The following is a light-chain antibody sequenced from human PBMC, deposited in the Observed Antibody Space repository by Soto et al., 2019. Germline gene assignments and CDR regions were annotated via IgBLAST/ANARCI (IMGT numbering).Light chain of an antibody. J-gene: IGKJ1*01. CDR3: QQYGSSTGWT. CDR1: QSVSSSY. CDR2: GAS. Sequence: EIVLTQSPGTLSLSPGERATLSCRASQSVSSSYLAWYQQKPGQAPRLLIYGASSRATGIPDRFSGSGSVTDFTLTISRLEPEDFAVYYCQQYGSSTGWTFGQGTKVEIK. V-gene: IGKV3-20*01.